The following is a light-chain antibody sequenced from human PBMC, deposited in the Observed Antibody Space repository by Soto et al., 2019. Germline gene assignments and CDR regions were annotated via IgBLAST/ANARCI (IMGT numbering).Light chain of an antibody. V-gene: IGKV3-15*01. CDR3: QHYSNWPLT. CDR1: QSVSSY. Sequence: EIVMTQSPATLSVSPGERATLSCRASQSVSSYLAWYQQKPGQAPRLLIYGASTRATGIPARFSGSGSGTEFTLTISSLQSEDFAVYYCQHYSNWPLTFGEGPRWRSN. CDR2: GAS. J-gene: IGKJ4*01.